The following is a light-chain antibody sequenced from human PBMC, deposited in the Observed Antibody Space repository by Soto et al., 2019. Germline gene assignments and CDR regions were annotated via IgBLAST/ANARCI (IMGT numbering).Light chain of an antibody. CDR2: AES. CDR1: QSISSY. V-gene: IGKV1-39*01. CDR3: QQSYGTPLFT. J-gene: IGKJ3*01. Sequence: DIQMTQSPSSLSASVGDRVTITCRASQSISSYVNWYQQKPGKAPTLLIYAESSLQSGVPSRFSGSGSGTYFTLTISSLQPEDFATYYCQQSYGTPLFTFGPGTKVDI.